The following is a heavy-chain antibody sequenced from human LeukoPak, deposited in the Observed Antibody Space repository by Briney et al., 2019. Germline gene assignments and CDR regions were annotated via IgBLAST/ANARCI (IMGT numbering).Heavy chain of an antibody. Sequence: PSETLSLTCTVSGGSISGSTCYWGGIRQPPGKGLAWIGEINHSGSTNYNPSLKSRVTISVDTSKNQFSLKLSSVTAADTAVYYCARPDYSGYDWDWGQGTLVTVSS. CDR2: INHSGST. CDR3: ARPDYSGYDWD. J-gene: IGHJ4*02. D-gene: IGHD5-12*01. V-gene: IGHV4-39*07. CDR1: GGSISGSTCY.